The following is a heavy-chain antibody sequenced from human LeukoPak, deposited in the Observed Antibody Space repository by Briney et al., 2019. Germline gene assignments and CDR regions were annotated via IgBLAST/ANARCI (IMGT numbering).Heavy chain of an antibody. CDR3: TRTIPPAH. CDR2: IYRSGGT. CDR1: GFPISSHY. J-gene: IGHJ4*02. V-gene: IGHV3-53*01. Sequence: GGSLRLSCTASGFPISSHYISWVRQAPGKGLDWVSVIYRSGGTYFANSVKGRFTISRDDSQNTVSLQMNNLRAEDTAVYYCTRTIPPAHWGQGTLVTVSS. D-gene: IGHD5-24*01.